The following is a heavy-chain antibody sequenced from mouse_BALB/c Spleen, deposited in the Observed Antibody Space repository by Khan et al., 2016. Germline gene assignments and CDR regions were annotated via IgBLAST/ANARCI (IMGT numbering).Heavy chain of an antibody. CDR1: GYTFSDYE. V-gene: IGHV1-15*01. CDR2: IDPETGGT. CDR3: TRKGIFYGTYDFDS. D-gene: IGHD2-1*01. J-gene: IGHJ2*01. Sequence: QMQLEESGAELVRPGASVTLSCKASGYTFSDYEMHWVKQTPLHGLQWIGSIDPETGGTAYNQKFKGQATLTAGRSSSTSYMELRSLTSEDSAVYYCTRKGIFYGTYDFDSWGQGTTLTVSS.